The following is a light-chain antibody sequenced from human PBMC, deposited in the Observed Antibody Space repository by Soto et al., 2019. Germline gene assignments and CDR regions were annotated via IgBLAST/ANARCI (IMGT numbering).Light chain of an antibody. Sequence: QSALTQPPSVSGTPGQSVAISCSGTSSDVGRYNRVSWYQQPPGTAPKVMIYEVSNRPSGVPDRFSGSKSGNTASLTISGLQAEDEADYYCSSFTSTSTYVFGTGTKLTVL. CDR1: SSDVGRYNR. CDR3: SSFTSTSTYV. V-gene: IGLV2-18*02. CDR2: EVS. J-gene: IGLJ1*01.